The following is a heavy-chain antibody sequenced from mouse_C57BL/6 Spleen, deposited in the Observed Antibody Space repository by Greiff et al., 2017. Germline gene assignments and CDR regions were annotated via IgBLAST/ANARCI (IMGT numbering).Heavy chain of an antibody. CDR2: IYPGDGDT. J-gene: IGHJ4*01. Sequence: VQLQESGAELVKPGASVKISCKASGYAFSSYWMNWVKQRPGKGLEWIGQIYPGDGDTNYNGKFKGKATLTADKSSSTAYMQLSSLTSEDSAVYFCARDRYYYGSKDYAMDYWGQGTSVTVSS. CDR1: GYAFSSYW. CDR3: ARDRYYYGSKDYAMDY. D-gene: IGHD1-1*01. V-gene: IGHV1-80*01.